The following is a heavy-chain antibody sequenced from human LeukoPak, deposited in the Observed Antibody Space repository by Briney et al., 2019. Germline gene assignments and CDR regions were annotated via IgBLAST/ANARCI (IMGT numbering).Heavy chain of an antibody. V-gene: IGHV3-23*01. CDR1: GFTFSSYA. D-gene: IGHD2-15*01. CDR3: AKRSCSGGSCNFDY. Sequence: GRSLRLSRAASGFTFSSYAMSWVRDATGKGLEWVSAIGDSGGATNYADSVRGRFTISRDNSKNTLYLQMNSLRAEDTAVYYCAKRSCSGGSCNFDYWGQGTLVTVSS. CDR2: IGDSGGAT. J-gene: IGHJ4*02.